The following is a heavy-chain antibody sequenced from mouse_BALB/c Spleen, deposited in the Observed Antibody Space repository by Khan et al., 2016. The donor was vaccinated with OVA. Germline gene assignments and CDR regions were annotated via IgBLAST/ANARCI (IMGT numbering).Heavy chain of an antibody. CDR1: GFSLSTFGMG. J-gene: IGHJ1*01. D-gene: IGHD1-1*01. CDR2: IYWDDDK. CDR3: ALGAGIYYSSTYGFFDV. V-gene: IGHV8-6*01. Sequence: QVTLKESGPGILQPSQTLSLTCSFSGFSLSTFGMGVSWIRQPSGKDLELLAHIYWDDDKHYNQSLKSRLTISKDTSNNQVFLKITPVDTSDIATYYCALGAGIYYSSTYGFFDVWGAGTTVTVSS.